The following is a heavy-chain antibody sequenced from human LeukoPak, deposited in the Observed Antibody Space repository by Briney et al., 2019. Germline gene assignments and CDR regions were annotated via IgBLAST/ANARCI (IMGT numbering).Heavy chain of an antibody. D-gene: IGHD3-3*01. V-gene: IGHV3-30*03. CDR1: GFTFSSYG. Sequence: GGSLRLSCAASGFTFSSYGMHWVRQAPGKGLEWVAVISYDGSNKYYADSVKGRFTISRDNAKNSLYLQMNSLRAEDTAVYYCATFLEWFAPLGSYFDYWGQGTLVTVSS. J-gene: IGHJ4*02. CDR3: ATFLEWFAPLGSYFDY. CDR2: ISYDGSNK.